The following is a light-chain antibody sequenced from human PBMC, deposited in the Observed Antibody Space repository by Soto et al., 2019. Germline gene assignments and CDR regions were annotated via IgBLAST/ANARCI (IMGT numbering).Light chain of an antibody. CDR1: QSISSW. CDR2: KAS. CDR3: QHYYSYSEA. V-gene: IGKV1-5*03. Sequence: DIQMTQYPSTLSASVGDRVTITFLASQSISSWLAWYQQKPGKAAKLLIYKASTLKIGVVSGFSGSGSGTEFTITISSLQPDDFVTYYCQHYYSYSEAFGQGTKVDI. J-gene: IGKJ1*01.